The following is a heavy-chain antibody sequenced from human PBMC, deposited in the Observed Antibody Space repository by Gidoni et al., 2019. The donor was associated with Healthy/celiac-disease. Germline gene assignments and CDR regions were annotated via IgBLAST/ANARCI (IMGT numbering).Heavy chain of an antibody. CDR2: INHSGST. V-gene: IGHV4-34*01. CDR3: ARGGRDGYNYGFPYFDY. J-gene: IGHJ4*02. Sequence: QVQLQQWGAGLLKPSETLSLTCAVYGGSFSGYYWSWIRQPPGKGLEWIGEINHSGSTNYNPSLKSRVTISVDTSKNQFSLKLSSVTAADTAVYYCARGGRDGYNYGFPYFDYWGQGTLVTVSS. D-gene: IGHD5-12*01. CDR1: GGSFSGYY.